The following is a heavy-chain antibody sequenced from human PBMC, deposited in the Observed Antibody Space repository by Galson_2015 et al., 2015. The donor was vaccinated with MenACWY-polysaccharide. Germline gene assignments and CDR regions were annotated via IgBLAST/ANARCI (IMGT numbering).Heavy chain of an antibody. CDR3: AKDQRGSYFRGPNY. Sequence: SLRLSCAASGFTFSSYGMHWVRQAPGKGLEWVAVISYDGSNKYYADSVKGRFTISRDNSKNTLYLQMNSLRAEDTAVYYCAKDQRGSYFRGPNYWGQGTLVTVSS. CDR2: ISYDGSNK. V-gene: IGHV3-30*18. D-gene: IGHD1-26*01. CDR1: GFTFSSYG. J-gene: IGHJ4*02.